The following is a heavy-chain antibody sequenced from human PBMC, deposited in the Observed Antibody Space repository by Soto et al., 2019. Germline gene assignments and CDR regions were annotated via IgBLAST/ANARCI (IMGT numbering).Heavy chain of an antibody. CDR3: ARDKDRPQLGWNYYYIMDV. CDR1: GGTFSTAA. D-gene: IGHD6-19*01. J-gene: IGHJ6*02. Sequence: QVQVEQSGAEVKKPGSSVKVSCKASGGTFSTAAISWVRQAPGQGLEWMGGIMPIFRTADYAQKFQGRVTITADESTTPAYLELRSLRSEDTAVYYCARDKDRPQLGWNYYYIMDVWGQGTTVTVSS. CDR2: IMPIFRTA. V-gene: IGHV1-69*12.